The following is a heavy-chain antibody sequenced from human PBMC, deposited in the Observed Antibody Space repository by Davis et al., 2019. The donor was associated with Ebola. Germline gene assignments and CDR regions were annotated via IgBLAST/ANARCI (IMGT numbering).Heavy chain of an antibody. CDR2: IYYSGIT. Sequence: SETLSLTCTVSGGSISSGGYSWDWIRQHPGKGLEWIGYIYYSGITYYNPSLRSRVTISVDTSKNQFSLKLSSVTAADTAVYYCARETTTVTTGWFDPWGQGTLVTVSS. CDR3: ARETTTVTTGWFDP. D-gene: IGHD4-17*01. V-gene: IGHV4-31*03. CDR1: GGSISSGGYS. J-gene: IGHJ5*02.